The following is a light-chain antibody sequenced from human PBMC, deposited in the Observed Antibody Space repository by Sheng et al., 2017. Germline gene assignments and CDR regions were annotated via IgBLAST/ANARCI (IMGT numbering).Light chain of an antibody. CDR3: QQSYTMPYT. CDR2: AAS. Sequence: DIQMTQSPSSLSASVGDRVTLTCRASQTINTYLNWYQQKPGRAPDLLIYAASSLQSGVPSRFSGSGSGTDFSLTITNLQPEDFATYYCQQSYTMPYTFGQGTRLDIK. V-gene: IGKV1-39*01. CDR1: QTINTY. J-gene: IGKJ2*01.